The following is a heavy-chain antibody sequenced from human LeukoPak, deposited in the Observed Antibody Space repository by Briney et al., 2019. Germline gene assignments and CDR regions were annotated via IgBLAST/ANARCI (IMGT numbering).Heavy chain of an antibody. V-gene: IGHV4-59*01. Sequence: SETLSLTCTVSGASISSYYWSWIRQPPGKGLEWIGYIHYSGSTNYNPSLKSRVTISVDTPKNQFSLKLSCVTAADTAVYYCARDTPGGFQHWGQGTLVTVSS. D-gene: IGHD1-14*01. CDR1: GASISSYY. J-gene: IGHJ1*01. CDR3: ARDTPGGFQH. CDR2: IHYSGST.